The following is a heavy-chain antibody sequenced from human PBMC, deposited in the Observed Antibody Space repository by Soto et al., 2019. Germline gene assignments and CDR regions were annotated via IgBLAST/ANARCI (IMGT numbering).Heavy chain of an antibody. CDR3: ARDGGGFGKLLLNSYDAFEL. CDR2: ISYDGSNA. V-gene: IGHV3-30*04. D-gene: IGHD3-10*01. J-gene: IGHJ3*01. Sequence: QEQLVESGGGVVQPGTSLRLSCTASGFSFSTYAMYWVRQAPGKGLEWVAIISYDGSNAQYADSVKGRFTVARDNSKKTLYLQKHSAPAEDTAVYYCARDGGGFGKLLLNSYDAFELWGQGKLVTVSS. CDR1: GFSFSTYA.